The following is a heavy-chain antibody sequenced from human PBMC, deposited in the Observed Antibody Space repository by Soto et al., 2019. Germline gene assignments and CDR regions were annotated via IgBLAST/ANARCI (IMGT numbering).Heavy chain of an antibody. CDR2: INHSGST. Sequence: GFCGGCISKTPGKGLEWIGEINHSGSTNYNPSLKSRVTISVDTSKNQFSLKLSSVTAADTAVYYCARPYCSSASCYWFDPWGQGTLVTVSS. J-gene: IGHJ5*02. CDR3: ARPYCSSASCYWFDP. D-gene: IGHD2-2*01. V-gene: IGHV4-34*01. CDR1: GFC.